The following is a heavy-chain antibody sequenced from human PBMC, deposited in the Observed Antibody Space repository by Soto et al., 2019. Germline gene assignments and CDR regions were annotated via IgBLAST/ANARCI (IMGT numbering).Heavy chain of an antibody. J-gene: IGHJ5*01. CDR3: AKARKYSSPYDS. CDR2: ISGGGSTT. CDR1: GFMFGIYA. V-gene: IGHV3-23*01. Sequence: EVQLLESGGGLVQPGGSLRLSCATSGFMFGIYAMNWVRQAPGKGLEWVSVISGGGSTTNYADSVRGRFTTSRDSSTDTVYLQMYSLRVEDTAVYYCAKARKYSSPYDSWGQGTLVTVSS. D-gene: IGHD6-19*01.